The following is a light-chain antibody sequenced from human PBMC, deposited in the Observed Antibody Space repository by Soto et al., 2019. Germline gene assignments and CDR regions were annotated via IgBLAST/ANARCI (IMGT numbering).Light chain of an antibody. J-gene: IGKJ1*01. Sequence: DIQMTQSPSSLSASVGDRVTIACRASQSISIYVNWYQQKARKAPNLLIYAASRLQSGVPSRFSGSGSGTYFTLTISSLQPEDFATYYCQQTYSTPPTFCQGTKVEIK. V-gene: IGKV1-39*01. CDR3: QQTYSTPPT. CDR1: QSISIY. CDR2: AAS.